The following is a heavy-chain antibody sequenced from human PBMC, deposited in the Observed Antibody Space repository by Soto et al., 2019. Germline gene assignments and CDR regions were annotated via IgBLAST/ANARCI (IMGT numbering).Heavy chain of an antibody. CDR1: GFTFSSYG. J-gene: IGHJ4*02. V-gene: IGHV3-33*01. Sequence: PGGSLRLSCAASGFTFSSYGMHWVRQAPGKGLEWVAVIWYDGSNKYYADSVKGRFTISRDNSKNTLYLQMNRLRAEDTAVYYCERGISLWFGELLHDYWGQGTLVTVSS. CDR3: ERGISLWFGELLHDY. D-gene: IGHD3-10*01. CDR2: IWYDGSNK.